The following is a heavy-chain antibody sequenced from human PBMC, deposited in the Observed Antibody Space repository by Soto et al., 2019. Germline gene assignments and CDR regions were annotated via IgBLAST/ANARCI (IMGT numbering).Heavy chain of an antibody. D-gene: IGHD5-18*01. CDR2: IDSGGST. CDR3: ASDQGYSHY. J-gene: IGHJ4*02. Sequence: PGGSLRLSCAASGFTVSSNYMSWVRQAPGKGLEWGSVIDSGGSTYYADSVKGRFTISRDNSKNTLYLQMNSLRSEDTAVYYCASDQGYSHYSGQGTLVTASS. CDR1: GFTVSSNY. V-gene: IGHV3-66*01.